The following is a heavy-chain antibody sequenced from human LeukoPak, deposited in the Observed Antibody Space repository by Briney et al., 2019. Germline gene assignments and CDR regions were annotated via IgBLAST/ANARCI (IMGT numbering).Heavy chain of an antibody. CDR1: GGSISSGGYY. Sequence: PSETLSLTCTVSGGSISSGGYYWSWIRQHPGKGLEWIGYIYYSGSTYYNPSLKSRVTISVDTSKNQFSLKLSSVTAADTVVYYCARSVGTVDWFDPWGQGTLVTVSS. D-gene: IGHD4-17*01. J-gene: IGHJ5*02. CDR2: IYYSGST. CDR3: ARSVGTVDWFDP. V-gene: IGHV4-31*03.